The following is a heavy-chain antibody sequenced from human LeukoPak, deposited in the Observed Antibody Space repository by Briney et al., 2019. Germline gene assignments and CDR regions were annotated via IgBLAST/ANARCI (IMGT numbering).Heavy chain of an antibody. J-gene: IGHJ5*02. CDR3: ATVSRDGFNHNWYDL. CDR1: GFTMSSLH. V-gene: IGHV3-48*03. D-gene: IGHD5-24*01. CDR2: MRGVGSTI. Sequence: GGSLRLSCVASGFTMSSLHMAWVRQAPGKGLEWVSSMRGVGSTIHYADSVKGRFTISRDDAKNSLYLQMNRLRDEDTAFYYCATVSRDGFNHNWYDLWGQGTLVTVSS.